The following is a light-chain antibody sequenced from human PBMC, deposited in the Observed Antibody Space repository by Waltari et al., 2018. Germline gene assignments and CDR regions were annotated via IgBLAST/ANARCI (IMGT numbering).Light chain of an antibody. J-gene: IGLJ2*01. V-gene: IGLV2-14*01. CDR2: KVN. Sequence: QSALTQPASVSGSPGQSITISCSGTSDDVGAYDYVSWYQQRPDKPPQLIICKVNYRPSGVSNRCSGSKSGNAASLTISGLQAEDEADYYCSSYTSFSTLVFGGGTKLTVL. CDR3: SSYTSFSTLV. CDR1: SDDVGAYDY.